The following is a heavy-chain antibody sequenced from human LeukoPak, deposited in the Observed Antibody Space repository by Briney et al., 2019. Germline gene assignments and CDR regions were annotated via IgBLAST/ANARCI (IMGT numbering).Heavy chain of an antibody. CDR1: GFTFRSHW. V-gene: IGHV3-74*01. J-gene: IGHJ4*02. Sequence: GGSLRLXCVASGFTFRSHWMHWVRQAPGKVLVWVSRIDNDGSATSYADFVRGRFTMSRDNARNTVYLQMSSVRAEDTAVYYCARAPQLRGDYPHPFDYWGQGTLVTVSS. CDR2: IDNDGSAT. CDR3: ARAPQLRGDYPHPFDY. D-gene: IGHD4-17*01.